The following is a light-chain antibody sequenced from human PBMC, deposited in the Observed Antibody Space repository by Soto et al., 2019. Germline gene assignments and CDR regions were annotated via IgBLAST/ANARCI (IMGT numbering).Light chain of an antibody. CDR2: GAS. V-gene: IGKV1-39*01. CDR3: QHTFNSPPWT. J-gene: IGKJ1*01. CDR1: QNIDMY. Sequence: DIHMTQSPSSVSASVGDTVTITCRASQNIDMYLNWYQQKPGKAPRVLISGASNLQSGVPSRFSGSGSGTDFTLTSSSLQSEDFASYFCQHTFNSPPWTFGQGTKVDIK.